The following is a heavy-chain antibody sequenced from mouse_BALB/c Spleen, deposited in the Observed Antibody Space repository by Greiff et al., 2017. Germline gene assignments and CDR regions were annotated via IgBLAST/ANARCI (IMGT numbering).Heavy chain of an antibody. J-gene: IGHJ2*01. Sequence: EVMLVESGGGLVKPGGSLKLSCAASGFACSSYDMSWVRQTQEKRLEWVAYISSGGGSTYYPDTVKGRFTISRDNAKNTLYLQMSSLKSEDTAMYYCARGNAPDYYGSGNYFDYWGQGTTLTVSS. CDR1: GFACSSYD. CDR2: ISSGGGST. CDR3: ARGNAPDYYGSGNYFDY. D-gene: IGHD1-1*01. V-gene: IGHV5-12-1*01.